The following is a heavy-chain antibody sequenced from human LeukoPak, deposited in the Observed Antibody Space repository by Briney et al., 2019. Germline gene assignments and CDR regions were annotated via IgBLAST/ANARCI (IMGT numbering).Heavy chain of an antibody. CDR1: GFTFSYHW. V-gene: IGHV3-66*01. Sequence: GGSLRLSCAASGFTFSYHWMTWVRQAPGKGLEWVSVIYSGGSTYYADSVKGRFTISRDNSKNTLYLQMNSLRAEDTAVYYCASLVGNFDYWGQGTLVTVSS. J-gene: IGHJ4*02. CDR3: ASLVGNFDY. CDR2: IYSGGST. D-gene: IGHD1-26*01.